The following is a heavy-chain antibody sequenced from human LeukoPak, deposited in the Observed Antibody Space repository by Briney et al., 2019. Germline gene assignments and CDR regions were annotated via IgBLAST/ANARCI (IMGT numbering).Heavy chain of an antibody. D-gene: IGHD3-22*01. CDR1: GFTFSSYA. V-gene: IGHV3-23*01. CDR3: ARGSKYDSSGYYPLFNY. Sequence: GGSLRLSCAASGFTFSSYAMSWVRQAPGKGLEWVSAISGSGGSTYYADSVKGRFTISRDNAKNTLYLQMNSLRAEDTAVYYCARGSKYDSSGYYPLFNYWGQGTLVTVSS. CDR2: ISGSGGST. J-gene: IGHJ4*02.